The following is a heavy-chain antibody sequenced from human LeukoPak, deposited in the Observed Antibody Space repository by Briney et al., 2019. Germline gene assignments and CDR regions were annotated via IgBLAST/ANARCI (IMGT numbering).Heavy chain of an antibody. CDR3: DPHDSASQF. V-gene: IGHV3-30*04. CDR1: GFTFSIYA. D-gene: IGHD6-6*01. CDR2: ISSDGRIQ. Sequence: SGGSLRLSCAASGFTFSIYAMHWVRQAPGKGLEWVAFISSDGRIQYYAYSVKGRFTIFRDNSKNTLFLQMNGLRDEDTAVYYCDPHDSASQFWGQGTLVTVSS. J-gene: IGHJ4*02.